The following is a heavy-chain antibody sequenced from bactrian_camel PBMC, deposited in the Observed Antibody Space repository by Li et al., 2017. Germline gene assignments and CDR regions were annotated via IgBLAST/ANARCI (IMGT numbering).Heavy chain of an antibody. J-gene: IGHJ4*01. V-gene: IGHV3S53*01. D-gene: IGHD3*01. CDR3: AESAVCYGGYPEEDFAL. CDR1: GDTWSIGR. CDR2: VTAEGAT. Sequence: HVQLVESGGGTVQAGGDLRLSCSASGDTWSIGRMAWFRQVPGKEREGVAAVTAEGATYYADSVKGRFTISQDNAKNMVYLQMNSLKSEDTAMYYCAESAVCYGGYPEEDFALWGPGTQVTVS.